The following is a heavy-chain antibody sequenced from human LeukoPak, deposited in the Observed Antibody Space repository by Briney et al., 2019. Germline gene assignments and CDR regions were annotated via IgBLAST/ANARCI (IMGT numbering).Heavy chain of an antibody. CDR2: IIPIFGTA. D-gene: IGHD4-23*01. Sequence: SVKVSCKASGGAFSSYAISWVRQAPGQGLEWVGGIIPIFGTANYAQKFQGRVTITADESTSTAYMELSSLRSEDTAVYYCASGSSYGGNSAYDYWGQGTLVTASS. V-gene: IGHV1-69*01. J-gene: IGHJ4*02. CDR3: ASGSSYGGNSAYDY. CDR1: GGAFSSYA.